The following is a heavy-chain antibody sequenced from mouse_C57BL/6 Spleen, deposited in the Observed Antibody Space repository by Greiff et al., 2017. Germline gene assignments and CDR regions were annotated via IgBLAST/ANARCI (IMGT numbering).Heavy chain of an antibody. CDR2: IYPGDGDT. J-gene: IGHJ2*01. D-gene: IGHD1-1*01. CDR3: ARGITTVVHFDY. Sequence: VKLVESGAELVKPGASVKISCKASGYAFSSYWMNWVKQRPGKGLEWIGQIYPGDGDTNSNGKFKGKATLTADKSSSTAYMQLSSLTSEDSAVYFCARGITTVVHFDYWGQGTTLTVSS. CDR1: GYAFSSYW. V-gene: IGHV1-80*01.